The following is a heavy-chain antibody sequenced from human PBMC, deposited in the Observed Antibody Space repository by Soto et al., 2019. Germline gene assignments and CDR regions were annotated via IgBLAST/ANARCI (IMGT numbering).Heavy chain of an antibody. V-gene: IGHV1-69*01. CDR1: GGTFSSYA. CDR3: ARVFRCSGGSCYVDYYYGMGV. D-gene: IGHD2-15*01. CDR2: IIPIFGTA. J-gene: IGHJ6*02. Sequence: QVQLVQSGAEVKKPGSSVKVSCKASGGTFSSYAISWVRQAPGQGLEWMGGIIPIFGTANYAQKFQGRVTITTDESTSTAYMELSSLRSEDKAVYYGARVFRCSGGSCYVDYYYGMGVWGQGTTVTVSS.